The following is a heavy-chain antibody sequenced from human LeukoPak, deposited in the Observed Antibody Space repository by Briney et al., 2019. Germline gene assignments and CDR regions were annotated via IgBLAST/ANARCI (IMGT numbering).Heavy chain of an antibody. CDR3: AKDVRRCNGACT. D-gene: IGHD2-8*01. V-gene: IGHV3-30-3*01. Sequence: PGGSLRLSCTASGFTFSSHTMHWVRQAPGKGLEWVAVISYDGSNKYYADSVKGRFTISRDNSKNTLFLQMDSLRVEDTAIYYCAKDVRRCNGACTWGQGTLVTVSS. CDR2: ISYDGSNK. CDR1: GFTFSSHT. J-gene: IGHJ5*02.